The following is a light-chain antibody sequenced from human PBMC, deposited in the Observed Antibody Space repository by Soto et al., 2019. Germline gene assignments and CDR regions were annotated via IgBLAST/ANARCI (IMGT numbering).Light chain of an antibody. CDR3: YSTDSSGNHLLL. CDR2: EDS. CDR1: ALPKKY. J-gene: IGLJ2*01. V-gene: IGLV3-10*01. Sequence: SYELTQPPSVSVSPGQTARITCSGDALPKKYAYWFQQKSGLAPVAVIYEDSKRPSGIPERFSGSSSGTMATLTISGAQVEDEADYYCYSTDSSGNHLLLFGGGTKLTVL.